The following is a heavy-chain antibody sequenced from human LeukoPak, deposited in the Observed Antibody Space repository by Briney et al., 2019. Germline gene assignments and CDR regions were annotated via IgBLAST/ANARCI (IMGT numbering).Heavy chain of an antibody. D-gene: IGHD2-8*01. CDR1: GYTFTSYG. CDR3: ARGDGVLAAGDFDY. V-gene: IGHV1-18*01. J-gene: IGHJ4*02. Sequence: ASVKVSCKASGYTFTSYGISWVRQAPGQGLEWMGWISAYNGNTNYAQKLQGRVTMTTDTSTSTAYMELRSLRSGGTAVYYCARGDGVLAAGDFDYWGQGTLVTVSS. CDR2: ISAYNGNT.